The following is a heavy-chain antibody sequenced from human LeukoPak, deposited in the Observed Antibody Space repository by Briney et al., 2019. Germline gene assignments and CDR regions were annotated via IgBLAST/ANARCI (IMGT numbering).Heavy chain of an antibody. CDR3: ARGDYDFWSGP. CDR2: IYHSGRT. J-gene: IGHJ5*02. Sequence: SETLSPTCTVSGYSISSGYYWGWIRQPPGKGLEWIGSIYHSGRTFYNPSLKSRVTISVDTSKNQFSLKLSSVTAADTAVYYCARGDYDFWSGPWGQGTLVTVSS. CDR1: GYSISSGYY. D-gene: IGHD3-3*01. V-gene: IGHV4-38-2*02.